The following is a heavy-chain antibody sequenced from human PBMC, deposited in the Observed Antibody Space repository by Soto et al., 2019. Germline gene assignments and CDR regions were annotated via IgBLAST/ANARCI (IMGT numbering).Heavy chain of an antibody. D-gene: IGHD3-10*01. Sequence: QAQLVESGGGVVQPGRSLRLSCAASEFTFSSYGMHWVRQAPGKGLEWVAVIWYDGSNKYYADSVKGRFTISRDNSKNTLYLQMNSLRAEDTAVYYCAREDYGSGSFDYWGQGTLVTVSS. J-gene: IGHJ4*02. V-gene: IGHV3-33*01. CDR1: EFTFSSYG. CDR2: IWYDGSNK. CDR3: AREDYGSGSFDY.